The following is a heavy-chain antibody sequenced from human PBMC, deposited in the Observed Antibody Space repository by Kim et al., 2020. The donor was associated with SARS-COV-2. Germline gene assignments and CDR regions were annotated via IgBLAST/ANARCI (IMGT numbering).Heavy chain of an antibody. J-gene: IGHJ4*02. V-gene: IGHV3-7*01. Sequence: GREKDYVDSVKGRFTISRDNAKNSLYLQMNSLRAEDTAVYYCARDRRFGVWGQGTLVTVSS. CDR2: GREK. CDR3: ARDRRFGV. D-gene: IGHD3-10*01.